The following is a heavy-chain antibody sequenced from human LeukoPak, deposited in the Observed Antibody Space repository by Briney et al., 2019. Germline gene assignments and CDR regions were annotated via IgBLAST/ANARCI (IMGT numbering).Heavy chain of an antibody. J-gene: IGHJ4*02. Sequence: PGGSLRLSCAASGFTFSSYSMNWVRQAPGKGLEWVSSISSSSSYIYYADSVKGRFTISRDNAKNSLYLQMNSLRAEDTAVYYCAREGLRYCSSTSCTRGSDYWGQGTLVTVSS. CDR2: ISSSSSYI. CDR1: GFTFSSYS. CDR3: AREGLRYCSSTSCTRGSDY. V-gene: IGHV3-21*01. D-gene: IGHD2-2*01.